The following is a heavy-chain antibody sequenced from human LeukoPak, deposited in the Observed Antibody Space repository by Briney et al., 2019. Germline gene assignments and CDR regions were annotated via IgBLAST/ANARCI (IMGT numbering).Heavy chain of an antibody. CDR2: ISSSSSYI. Sequence: GGSLRLSCAASGFTFSSYSMNWVRQAPGKGLEWVSSISSSSSYIYYADSVKGRFTISRDNAKNSLYLQMNSLRAEDTAVYYCARGSWNDDYNWFDPWGQGTLVTVSS. V-gene: IGHV3-21*01. J-gene: IGHJ5*02. CDR3: ARGSWNDDYNWFDP. CDR1: GFTFSSYS. D-gene: IGHD1-1*01.